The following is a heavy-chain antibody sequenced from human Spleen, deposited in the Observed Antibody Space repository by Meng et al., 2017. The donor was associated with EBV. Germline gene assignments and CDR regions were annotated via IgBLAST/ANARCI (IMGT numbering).Heavy chain of an antibody. CDR3: VRENDYGGNFWYFDL. CDR2: LNTDTGNP. Sequence: GQLVESGSEFKKPGASVKVSCKTSGYSFSKYTLNWVRQAPGQGLEWLGRLNTDTGNPTYAQAFTGRLVLSLDTSVNTAYLEISSLEAEDTAVYYCVRENDYGGNFWYFDLWGRGTLVTVSS. J-gene: IGHJ2*01. D-gene: IGHD4-23*01. V-gene: IGHV7-4-1*02. CDR1: GYSFSKYT.